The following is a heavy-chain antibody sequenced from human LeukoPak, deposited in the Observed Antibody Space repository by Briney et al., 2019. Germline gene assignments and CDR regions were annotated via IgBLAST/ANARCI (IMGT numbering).Heavy chain of an antibody. Sequence: VASVKVSCKASGFTFTSSAMQWVRQARGQRLEWIGWIVVGSGNTNYAQKFQERVTITRDMSTSTAYMELSSLRSEDTAVYYCAAADVYGEPYFDYWGQGTLVTVSP. CDR3: AAADVYGEPYFDY. V-gene: IGHV1-58*02. D-gene: IGHD3-10*02. J-gene: IGHJ4*02. CDR2: IVVGSGNT. CDR1: GFTFTSSA.